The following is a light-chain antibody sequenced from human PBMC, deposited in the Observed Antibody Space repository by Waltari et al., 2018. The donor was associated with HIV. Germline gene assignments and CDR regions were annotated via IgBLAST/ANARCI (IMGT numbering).Light chain of an antibody. Sequence: EIVLTQSPGTLSLSPGGRATLSCKASQSVISNYLAWYQQKPGQAPRLLIHGASTRATVIPDRFSGSGSGTDFTLTISRLEPEDFAVYYWQQYGNSPRTFGQGTSLDIK. V-gene: IGKV3-20*01. CDR3: QQYGNSPRT. CDR2: GAS. J-gene: IGKJ2*01. CDR1: QSVISNY.